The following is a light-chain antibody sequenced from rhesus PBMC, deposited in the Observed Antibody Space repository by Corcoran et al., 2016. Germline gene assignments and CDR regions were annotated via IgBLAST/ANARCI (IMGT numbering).Light chain of an antibody. V-gene: IGKV1-74*01. CDR2: NAS. CDR3: LHGYGTPYS. J-gene: IGKJ2*01. CDR1: ENVNNY. Sequence: DIQMTQSPSSLSASVGDRVTITCRARENVNNYLNWYQQKPGKAPKLLIYNASTLQSGVPSSFSGSGSGTYYTFTISSRQPEDVATYDCLHGYGTPYSFGQGTKVEIK.